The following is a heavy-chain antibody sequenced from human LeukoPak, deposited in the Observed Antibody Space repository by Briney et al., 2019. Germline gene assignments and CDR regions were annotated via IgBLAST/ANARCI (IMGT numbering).Heavy chain of an antibody. D-gene: IGHD3-22*01. CDR3: AREMDYDSSGPFDY. CDR1: GGTFSSYA. Sequence: ASVKLSCKASGGTFSSYAISWVRQAPGQGLEWMGGIIPIFGTANYAKKSQGRVTITADESTSTAYMELSSLRSEDTAVYYCAREMDYDSSGPFDYWGQGTLVTVSS. J-gene: IGHJ4*02. V-gene: IGHV1-69*13. CDR2: IIPIFGTA.